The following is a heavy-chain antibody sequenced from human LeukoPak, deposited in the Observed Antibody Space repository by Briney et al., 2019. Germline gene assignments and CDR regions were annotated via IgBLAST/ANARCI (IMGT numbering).Heavy chain of an antibody. Sequence: GGSLRLSCGASGFTFSSYAMSWVRQAPGKGLEWVSAISGSGGSTYYADSVKGRFTISRDNSKNTLYLQMNSLRAEDTAVYYCANSPRSGYYGDFDYWGQGTLVTVSS. CDR3: ANSPRSGYYGDFDY. J-gene: IGHJ4*02. D-gene: IGHD3-22*01. CDR2: ISGSGGST. V-gene: IGHV3-23*01. CDR1: GFTFSSYA.